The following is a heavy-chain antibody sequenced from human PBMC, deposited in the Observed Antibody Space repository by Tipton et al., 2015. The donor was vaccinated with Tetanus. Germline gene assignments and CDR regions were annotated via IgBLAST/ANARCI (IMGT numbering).Heavy chain of an antibody. Sequence: TLSLTCIVSGGSLFSGSFYWAWIRQPPGKGLEWIGNIYYNGNTYYLSSLKSRVTISADTSKNQFSLSLKSVTAADTAVYYCARQADNWFDPWGQGTLVTVSS. D-gene: IGHD2-15*01. J-gene: IGHJ5*02. V-gene: IGHV4-39*01. CDR3: ARQADNWFDP. CDR1: GGSLFSGSFY. CDR2: IYYNGNT.